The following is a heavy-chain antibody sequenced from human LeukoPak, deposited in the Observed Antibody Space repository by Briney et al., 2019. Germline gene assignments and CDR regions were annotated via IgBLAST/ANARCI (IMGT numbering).Heavy chain of an antibody. CDR2: ISSSSSYI. D-gene: IGHD6-13*01. Sequence: GGSLRLSCAASGFTFSDHYMDWVRQAPGKGLEWVSSISSSSSYICYADSVKGRFTISRDNAKNSLYLQMNSLRAEDTAVYYCARPLAAAGTNDAFDIWGQGTMVTVSS. J-gene: IGHJ3*02. CDR3: ARPLAAAGTNDAFDI. CDR1: GFTFSDHY. V-gene: IGHV3-21*01.